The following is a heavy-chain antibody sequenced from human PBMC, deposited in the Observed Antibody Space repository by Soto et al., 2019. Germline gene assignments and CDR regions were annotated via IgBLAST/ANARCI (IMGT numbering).Heavy chain of an antibody. J-gene: IGHJ6*02. Sequence: GSLRLSCAASGXTFSSYSMSWVRQAPGKGLEWVSAISGSGGSTYYADSVKGLFTISRDNSKNTVYLQMNSLRDEDTAVYYCAKERAGTNHAVEYGMDVWGQGTTVTVSS. D-gene: IGHD1-7*01. CDR3: AKERAGTNHAVEYGMDV. V-gene: IGHV3-23*01. CDR1: GXTFSSYS. CDR2: ISGSGGST.